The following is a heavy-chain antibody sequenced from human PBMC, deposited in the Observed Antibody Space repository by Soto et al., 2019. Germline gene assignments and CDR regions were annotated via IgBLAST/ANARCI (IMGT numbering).Heavy chain of an antibody. CDR2: ISSGSSYT. Sequence: QEQLVESGGGLVKPGGSLRLSCAVSGFTFSDHYMSWIRQAPGKGLEWISYISSGSSYTNYADSVKGRFTISRDNADNSLYLQMSSLGADDTAVYYCARNMGRRTQGYYNGMDVWGQGTTVTVSS. D-gene: IGHD1-26*01. V-gene: IGHV3-11*05. CDR3: ARNMGRRTQGYYNGMDV. CDR1: GFTFSDHY. J-gene: IGHJ6*02.